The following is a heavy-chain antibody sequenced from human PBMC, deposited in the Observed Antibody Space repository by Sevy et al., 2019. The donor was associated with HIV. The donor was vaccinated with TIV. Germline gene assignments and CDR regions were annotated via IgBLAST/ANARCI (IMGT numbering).Heavy chain of an antibody. Sequence: GSLRLSCAASGFAFYDYSMSWIRQAPGKGLEWVATLSFGCGKINYADSVKGRFTISRDNSKNSFYLQMDNLRVEDTALYYGAREGCTRPHDYWGQGTRVTVSS. CDR3: AREGCTRPHDY. D-gene: IGHD2-8*01. J-gene: IGHJ4*02. CDR2: LSFGCGKI. V-gene: IGHV3-23*01. CDR1: GFAFYDYS.